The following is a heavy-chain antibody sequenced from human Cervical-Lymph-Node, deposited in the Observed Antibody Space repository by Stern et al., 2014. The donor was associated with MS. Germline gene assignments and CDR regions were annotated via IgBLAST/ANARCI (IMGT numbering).Heavy chain of an antibody. CDR1: GFKFSIYW. D-gene: IGHD1-14*01. J-gene: IGHJ4*02. CDR3: ARQTTAWASDV. CDR2: IDPGDSET. V-gene: IGHV5-51*01. Sequence: MQLVQSGAELIRPGESLKISCKGSGFKFSIYWIAWVRQMPGQGLEWMGIIDPGDSETRYSPSCQGQVTMSADKSTSTAYLQWSSLNASDTAMYFCARQTTAWASDVWGQGTLVTVSS.